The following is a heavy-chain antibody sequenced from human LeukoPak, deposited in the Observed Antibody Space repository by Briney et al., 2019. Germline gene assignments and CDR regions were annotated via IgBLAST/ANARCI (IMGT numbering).Heavy chain of an antibody. CDR1: GYTFTDYY. D-gene: IGHD2-2*01. CDR2: INPNSGGT. V-gene: IGHV1-2*02. J-gene: IGHJ6*02. Sequence: GASVKVSCKASGYTFTDYYIHWVRQAPGQGLEWMGWINPNSGGTNYAQKFQGRVTMTRDTSISTAYMELSRLRSDDTAVYYCARDHCTSNGCYEIYYHGMDVWGQGTTVTVSS. CDR3: ARDHCTSNGCYEIYYHGMDV.